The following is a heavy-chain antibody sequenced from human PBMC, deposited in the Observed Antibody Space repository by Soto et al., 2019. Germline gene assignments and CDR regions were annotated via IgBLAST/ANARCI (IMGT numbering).Heavy chain of an antibody. J-gene: IGHJ5*02. CDR1: GGSISSRGYY. Sequence: QLQLQESGPGLVKPSETLSLTCTVSGGSISSRGYYWGWIRQPPGKGLEGIGTIYYSGSTYYNPPLRSRVPISVDTSRTQFSLKLSSVTAAAAAVYYCATSNWFDPWGQGTLVTVSS. CDR3: ATSNWFDP. CDR2: IYYSGST. V-gene: IGHV4-39*01.